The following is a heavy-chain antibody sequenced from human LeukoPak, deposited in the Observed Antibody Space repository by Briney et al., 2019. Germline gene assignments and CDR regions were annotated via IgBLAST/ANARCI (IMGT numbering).Heavy chain of an antibody. Sequence: GGSLRLSCAASGFTFDDYAMHWVRQAPGKGLEWVSLIRWDGGNTFYADSVKGRFTISRDNSKKSLYLQLNSLRLEDTAFYYCAKAAEMSTINCGLDPWGQGALVTVSS. D-gene: IGHD5-24*01. J-gene: IGHJ5*02. V-gene: IGHV3-43D*03. CDR2: IRWDGGNT. CDR3: AKAAEMSTINCGLDP. CDR1: GFTFDDYA.